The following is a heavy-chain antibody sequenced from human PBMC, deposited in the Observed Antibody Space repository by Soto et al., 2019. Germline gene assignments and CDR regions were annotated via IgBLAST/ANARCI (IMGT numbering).Heavy chain of an antibody. J-gene: IGHJ4*02. Sequence: GGSLRLSCAASGFTFSSYAMSWVRQAPGKGLEWDSVIRGGGSSTYYADSLKSRFTISRYNSKKTLYVQINSMRAGDTAVYYCAKMSDFWSGSPTYHFDYWGQGTQVTVSS. CDR2: IRGGGSST. CDR3: AKMSDFWSGSPTYHFDY. D-gene: IGHD3-3*01. V-gene: IGHV3-23*01. CDR1: GFTFSSYA.